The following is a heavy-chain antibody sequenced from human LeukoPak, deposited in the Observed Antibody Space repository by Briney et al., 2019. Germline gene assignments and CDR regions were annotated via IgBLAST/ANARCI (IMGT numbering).Heavy chain of an antibody. CDR2: ISSSGSTI. D-gene: IGHD3-22*01. J-gene: IGHJ4*02. CDR3: AKDPITMIAYYFDY. V-gene: IGHV3-11*04. CDR1: GFTFSDYY. Sequence: PGGSLRLSCAASGFTFSDYYMSWIRQAPGKGLEWVSYISSSGSTIYYADSVKGRFTISRDNAKNSLYLQMNSLRAEDTAVYYCAKDPITMIAYYFDYWGQGTLVTVSS.